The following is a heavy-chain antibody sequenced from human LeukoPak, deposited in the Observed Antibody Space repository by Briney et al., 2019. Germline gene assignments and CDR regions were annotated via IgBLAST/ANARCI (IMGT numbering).Heavy chain of an antibody. V-gene: IGHV4-39*01. CDR2: IYYSGST. Sequence: SETLSLTCTVSGGSISSSSYYWGWIRQPPGKGLEWIGSIYYSGSTYYNPSLKSRVTISVDTSKNQFSLQLSSVTAADTAVYYCARQQWLVKSYYFDYWGQGTLVTVSS. CDR3: ARQQWLVKSYYFDY. J-gene: IGHJ4*02. CDR1: GGSISSSSYY. D-gene: IGHD6-19*01.